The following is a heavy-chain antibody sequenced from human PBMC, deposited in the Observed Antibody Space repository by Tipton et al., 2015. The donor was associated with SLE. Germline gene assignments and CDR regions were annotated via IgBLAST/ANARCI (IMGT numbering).Heavy chain of an antibody. J-gene: IGHJ3*02. CDR1: GGSISSHY. V-gene: IGHV4-59*11. CDR2: IYYSGST. D-gene: IGHD5-24*01. Sequence: LRLSCTVSGGSISSHYWSWFRQPPGKGLEWIGYIYYSGSTNYNPSLKSRVTISVDTSKNQFSLRLSSVTAADTAVYYCARETAEDGYNEHAFDIWGQGNMVTVSS. CDR3: ARETAEDGYNEHAFDI.